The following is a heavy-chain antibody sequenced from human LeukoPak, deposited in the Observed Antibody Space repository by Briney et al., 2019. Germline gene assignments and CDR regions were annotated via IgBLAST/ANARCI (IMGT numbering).Heavy chain of an antibody. V-gene: IGHV4-30-4*01. CDR2: MYYSGST. D-gene: IGHD3-22*01. CDR1: GGSISSGDYY. CDR3: ARPYYYDSRIDP. Sequence: SETLSLTCTVSGGSISSGDYYWSWIRQPPGKGLEWIGYMYYSGSTYYNPSLKSRVTISLDTSKNQFSLKLSSVTAADTAVYYCARPYYYDSRIDPWGQGTLVTVSS. J-gene: IGHJ5*02.